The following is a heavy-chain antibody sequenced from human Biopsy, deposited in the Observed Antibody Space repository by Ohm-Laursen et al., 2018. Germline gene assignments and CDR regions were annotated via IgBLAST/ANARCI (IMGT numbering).Heavy chain of an antibody. CDR3: ARHAPSYSGSYWRYFDL. Sequence: SEPLSLTCTVSGGSISSYYWSWIRQPPGKGLEWIGYISYTGSTNYNPSLKSRVTISVDTSVNHLSLRRTSGTAADTAVYYCARHAPSYSGSYWRYFDLWGRGTLVTVSS. V-gene: IGHV4-59*08. J-gene: IGHJ2*01. D-gene: IGHD1-26*01. CDR1: GGSISSYY. CDR2: ISYTGST.